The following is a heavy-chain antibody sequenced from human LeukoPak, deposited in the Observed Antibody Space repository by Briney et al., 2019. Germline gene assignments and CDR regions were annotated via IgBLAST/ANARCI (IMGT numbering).Heavy chain of an antibody. D-gene: IGHD2-2*02. CDR3: ARMVVVVPAAILGWFDP. J-gene: IGHJ5*02. CDR2: INHSGST. V-gene: IGHV4-34*01. CDR1: GGSFSGYY. Sequence: SETLSLTCAVYGGSFSGYYWSWIRQPPGKGLEWIGEINHSGSTNYNPCLKSRVTVSVDTSKNQFSLKLSSVTAADTAVYYCARMVVVVPAAILGWFDPWGQGTLVTVSS.